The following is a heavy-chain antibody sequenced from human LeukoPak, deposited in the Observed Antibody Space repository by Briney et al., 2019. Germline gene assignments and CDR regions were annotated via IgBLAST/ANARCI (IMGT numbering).Heavy chain of an antibody. V-gene: IGHV4-59*01. CDR3: ARVPPQYYYDSSGYYYPSEGFDP. CDR2: IYYSGST. D-gene: IGHD3-22*01. J-gene: IGHJ5*02. Sequence: SETLSLTCTVSGGSISSYYWSWIRQPPGKGLEWIGYIYYSGSTNYNPSLKSRVTISVDTSKNQFSPKLSSVTAADTAVYYCARVPPQYYYDSSGYYYPSEGFDPWGQGTLVTVSS. CDR1: GGSISSYY.